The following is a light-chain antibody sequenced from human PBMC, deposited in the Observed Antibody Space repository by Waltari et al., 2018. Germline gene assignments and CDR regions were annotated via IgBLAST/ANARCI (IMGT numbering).Light chain of an antibody. CDR3: QQSYSSPRT. J-gene: IGKJ1*01. CDR2: DAS. V-gene: IGKV3-11*01. Sequence: EIVLTQSPATLSLSPGERATLTCRASQSVGTYLAWYQQKPGQAPRLLISDASYRASGIPARFSGSGSGTDFTLTISSLEPEDFAIYYCQQSYSSPRTFGQGTKVEIK. CDR1: QSVGTY.